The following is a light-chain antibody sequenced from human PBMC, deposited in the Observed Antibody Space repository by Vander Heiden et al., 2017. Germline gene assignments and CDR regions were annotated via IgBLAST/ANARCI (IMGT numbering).Light chain of an antibody. V-gene: IGKV2-28*01. CDR3: MQALQTSFT. CDR2: LGS. Sequence: IVITHCPLSLPVTPGEPASLSCRSSQSLLQSNGYNYLDWYLQKPGQSPQLLIYLGSNRASGVPDRFSGSGSGTDFTLKISRVEAEDVGVYYCMQALQTSFTFGPGTKVDIK. J-gene: IGKJ3*01. CDR1: QSLLQSNGYNY.